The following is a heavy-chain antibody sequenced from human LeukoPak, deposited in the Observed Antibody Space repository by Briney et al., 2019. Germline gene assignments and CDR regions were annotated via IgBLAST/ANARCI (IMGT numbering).Heavy chain of an antibody. J-gene: IGHJ1*01. V-gene: IGHV3-74*01. Sequence: GGSLSLSCAASGFTFSSYWMHWVRQAPGKGLVWVSHINSDGSSTSYADSVKSRFTISRDNAKNTLYLQMNSLRAEGTAVYYWASRSFLEWLFFAEYLQDWGQGTLVTVSS. CDR3: ASRSFLEWLFFAEYLQD. CDR1: GFTFSSYW. CDR2: INSDGSST. D-gene: IGHD3-3*01.